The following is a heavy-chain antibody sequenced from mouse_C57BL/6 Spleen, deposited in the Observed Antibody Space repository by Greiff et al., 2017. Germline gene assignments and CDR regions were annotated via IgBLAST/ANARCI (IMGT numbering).Heavy chain of an antibody. CDR2: IDPTSGGT. J-gene: IGHJ3*01. CDR1: GYTFTSYW. CDR3: AGEGLLRYQAGFAY. D-gene: IGHD1-1*01. Sequence: VQLQQPGAELVKPGASVKLSCKASGYTFTSYWMHWVKQRPGRGLEWIGRIDPTSGGTKYNEKFKSKATMTVDTPYSTAYMQLSTLTSESSAVYECAGEGLLRYQAGFAYWGQGTLVTVSA. V-gene: IGHV1-72*01.